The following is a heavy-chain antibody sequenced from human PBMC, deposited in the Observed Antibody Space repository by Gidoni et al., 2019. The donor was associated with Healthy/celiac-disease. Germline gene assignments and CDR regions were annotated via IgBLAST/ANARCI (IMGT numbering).Heavy chain of an antibody. CDR2: ISDDGSNK. CDR3: ARGDYYDSSGSYYFDY. V-gene: IGHV3-30-3*01. CDR1: GFTFSSYA. D-gene: IGHD3-22*01. Sequence: QVQLVESGGGVVQPGRSLRLSCAASGFTFSSYAMHWVRQAPGKGLEWVAVISDDGSNKDYADSVKGRFTISRDNSKNTLYLQMNSLRAEDTAVYYCARGDYYDSSGSYYFDYWGQGTLVTVSS. J-gene: IGHJ4*02.